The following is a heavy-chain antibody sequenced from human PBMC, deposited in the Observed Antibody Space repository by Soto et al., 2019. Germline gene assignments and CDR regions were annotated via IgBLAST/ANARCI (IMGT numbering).Heavy chain of an antibody. CDR2: INHSGST. Sequence: QVQLQQWGAGLLKPSETLSLTCAVYGGSFSGYYWSWIRQPPGKGLEWIGEINHSGSTNYNPSLKSRVTISVGTSKNQFSLKLSSVTAVDTAVYYCARGEDCSGGSCHFYYWGQGTLVTVSS. D-gene: IGHD2-15*01. V-gene: IGHV4-34*01. CDR3: ARGEDCSGGSCHFYY. J-gene: IGHJ4*02. CDR1: GGSFSGYY.